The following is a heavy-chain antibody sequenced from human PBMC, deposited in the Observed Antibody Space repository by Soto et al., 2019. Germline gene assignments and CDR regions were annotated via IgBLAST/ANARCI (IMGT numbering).Heavy chain of an antibody. D-gene: IGHD3-22*01. CDR3: ARASHNYYDSSGYSDY. J-gene: IGHJ4*02. V-gene: IGHV4-31*03. Sequence: SETLSLTCTVSGGSISSGGYYWSWIRQHPGKGLEWIGYIYYSGSTYYNPSLKSRVTISVDTSKNQFSLKLSSVTAADTAVYYCARASHNYYDSSGYSDYWGQGTLVTVSS. CDR2: IYYSGST. CDR1: GGSISSGGYY.